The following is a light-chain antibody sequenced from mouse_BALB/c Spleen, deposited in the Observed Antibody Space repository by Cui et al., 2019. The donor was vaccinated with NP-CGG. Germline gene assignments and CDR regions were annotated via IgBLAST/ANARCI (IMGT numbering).Light chain of an antibody. Sequence: QAVVTQESALTTSPGETATLTCRPSTGAVTTSNYANWVQEKPDHLFTGLIGGTHNRAPGVPARFSGSLIGDKAALTITGAQTEDEAIYFCALWYSNHWVFGGGTKLTVL. V-gene: IGLV1*01. CDR3: ALWYSNHWV. CDR1: TGAVTTSNY. J-gene: IGLJ1*01. CDR2: GTH.